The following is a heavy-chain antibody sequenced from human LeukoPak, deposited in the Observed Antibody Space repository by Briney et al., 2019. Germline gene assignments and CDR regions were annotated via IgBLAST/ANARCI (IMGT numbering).Heavy chain of an antibody. CDR1: GDTFTSYG. V-gene: IGHV1-18*01. D-gene: IGHD4-17*01. CDR2: ISAYNGNT. Sequence: ASVKVACKASGDTFTSYGISWVRQAPGQGLEWMGWISAYNGNTNYAQKFQGRVTMTTDTSTTTAYMELRSLGSDDTAVYYCASASYGDYLYYFDYWGQGTLVTVSS. J-gene: IGHJ4*02. CDR3: ASASYGDYLYYFDY.